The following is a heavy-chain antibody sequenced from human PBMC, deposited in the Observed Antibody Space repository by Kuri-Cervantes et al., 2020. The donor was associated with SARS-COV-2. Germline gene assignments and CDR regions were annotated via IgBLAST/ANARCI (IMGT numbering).Heavy chain of an antibody. CDR2: IHWNGGPT. D-gene: IGHD3-3*01. V-gene: IGHV3-20*04. CDR3: AREGVRDSLFVVVLGPFYFDY. Sequence: GESLKISCAASGFTFDDYGMSWVRQAPGKGLEWVSGIHWNGGPTDYADSVKGRFTMSRDNAKNSLSLQMNSLRAEDTAVYYCAREGVRDSLFVVVLGPFYFDYWGQGILVTVSS. J-gene: IGHJ4*02. CDR1: GFTFDDYG.